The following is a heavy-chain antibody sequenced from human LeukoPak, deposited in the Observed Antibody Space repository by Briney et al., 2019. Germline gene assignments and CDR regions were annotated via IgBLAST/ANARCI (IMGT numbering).Heavy chain of an antibody. V-gene: IGHV1-69*05. CDR3: ARHAQPPPPPVTVLPKPPDFYYYMDV. J-gene: IGHJ6*03. CDR2: ITPPFGSA. CDR1: GGTFNSNA. D-gene: IGHD2-2*01. Sequence: ASVKVSCKTSGGTFNSNAVSWVRQAPGQGLEWMGGITPPFGSADYAQKLQGRVTITTDESSSTAYMELTSLTSEDTAVYYCARHAQPPPPPVTVLPKPPDFYYYMDVWGNGTTVIVSS.